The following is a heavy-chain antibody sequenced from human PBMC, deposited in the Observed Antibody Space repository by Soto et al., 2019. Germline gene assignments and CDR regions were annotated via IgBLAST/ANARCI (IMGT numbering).Heavy chain of an antibody. D-gene: IGHD3-10*01. CDR2: INHSGST. J-gene: IGHJ5*02. CDR3: ARGRVRLWFGELLGNWFDP. V-gene: IGHV4-34*01. CDR1: GGSFSGYY. Sequence: SETLSLTCAVYGGSFSGYYWSWIRQPPGKGLEWIGEINHSGSTNYNPSLKSRVTISVDTSKNQFSLKLSSVTAADTAVYYCARGRVRLWFGELLGNWFDPWGQGTLVT.